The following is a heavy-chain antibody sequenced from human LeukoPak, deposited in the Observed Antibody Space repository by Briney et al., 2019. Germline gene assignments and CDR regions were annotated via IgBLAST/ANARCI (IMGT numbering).Heavy chain of an antibody. CDR2: IYSGGSA. V-gene: IGHV3-53*01. Sequence: GGSLRLSCAASGFTVSSNYMSWVRQAPGKGLEWVSVIYSGGSAYYADSVKGRFTISRDNSKNTLYLQMNSLRAEDTAVYYCAKDHSSSLPYGMDVWGQGTTVTVSS. CDR3: AKDHSSSLPYGMDV. J-gene: IGHJ6*02. CDR1: GFTVSSNY. D-gene: IGHD6-13*01.